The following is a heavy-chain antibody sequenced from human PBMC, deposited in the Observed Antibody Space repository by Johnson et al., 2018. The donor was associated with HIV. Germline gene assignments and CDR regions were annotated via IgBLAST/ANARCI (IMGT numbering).Heavy chain of an antibody. CDR3: ARGQLWLLDDALDI. J-gene: IGHJ3*02. D-gene: IGHD5-18*01. Sequence: VQLVESGGGVVQPGGSLRLSCAASGFTFSSYGMHWVRQAPGKGLEWVAVVPDDGDNKYYADSVKGRFTISRDNSKNTLYMQMNSLRAEDTAIYYCARGQLWLLDDALDIWGQGTMVTVSS. V-gene: IGHV3-30*19. CDR1: GFTFSSYG. CDR2: VPDDGDNK.